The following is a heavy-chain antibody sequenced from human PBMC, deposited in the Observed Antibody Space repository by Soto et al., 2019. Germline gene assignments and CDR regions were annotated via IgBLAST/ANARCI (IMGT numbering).Heavy chain of an antibody. CDR2: ISGSGDTA. CDR1: RLTFSNYA. V-gene: IGHV3-23*01. CDR3: VRGDGDRYDGNGYLGRH. D-gene: IGHD3-22*01. J-gene: IGHJ4*02. Sequence: GGSLRLSCVISRLTFSNYALNWVRQAPGKGLEWVSSISGSGDTAYYADSVKGRFTISRDNSKNTLYLQMNSLGAEDTAVYFCVRGDGDRYDGNGYLGRHWGQGTLVTVSS.